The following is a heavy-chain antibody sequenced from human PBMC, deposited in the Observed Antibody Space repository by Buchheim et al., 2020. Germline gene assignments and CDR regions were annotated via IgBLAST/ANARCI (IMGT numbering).Heavy chain of an antibody. CDR2: INPSGGST. V-gene: IGHV1-46*01. J-gene: IGHJ4*02. CDR1: GYTFTSYY. CDR3: ARASTHLWFGELSLLGY. Sequence: QVQLVQSGAEVKKPGASVKVSCKASGYTFTSYYMHWVRQAPGQGLEWMGIINPSGGSTSCAQKFQGRVTMTRDTSTRTVYMELSSLRSEDTAVYYCARASTHLWFGELSLLGYWGQGTL. D-gene: IGHD3-10*01.